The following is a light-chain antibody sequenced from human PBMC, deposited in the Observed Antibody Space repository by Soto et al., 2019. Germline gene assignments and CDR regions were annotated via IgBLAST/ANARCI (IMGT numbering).Light chain of an antibody. CDR2: AAS. J-gene: IGKJ4*01. V-gene: IGKV1-9*01. Sequence: IQLTQSPSSLSASVGDRVTITCRASQDISSYLAWYQQKPGKAPKLLIYAASTLQSGVPSRFSGSGSATYFTLTISSLKPEDFVTYYCQQGNSYRLNCGRGTKVNIK. CDR3: QQGNSYRLN. CDR1: QDISSY.